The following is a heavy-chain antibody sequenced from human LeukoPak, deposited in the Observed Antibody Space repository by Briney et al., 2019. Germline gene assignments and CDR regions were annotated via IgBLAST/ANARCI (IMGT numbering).Heavy chain of an antibody. Sequence: GGSLRLSCAASGFSFSSYAMRWVRPAPGKGRGWVAVISYDGGNKYYRDSVKGRFTISRDNSKNTLYLQMHSLRVEDTAVYYCARVVVPASYYYYGMDVWGQGTTVTVSS. CDR3: ARVVVPASYYYYGMDV. V-gene: IGHV3-30*10. J-gene: IGHJ6*02. D-gene: IGHD2-2*01. CDR1: GFSFSSYA. CDR2: ISYDGGNK.